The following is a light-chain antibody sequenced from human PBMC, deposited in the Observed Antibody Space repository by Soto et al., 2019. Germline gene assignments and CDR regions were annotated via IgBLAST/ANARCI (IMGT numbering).Light chain of an antibody. CDR1: QSISSW. Sequence: DIQMTQSPSTLCASVGDRVTTTCRASQSISSWLAWYQQKPGKAPKLLIYKASSLESGVPSRFSGSGSGTDFTLTISCLQSEDFATYYCQQYYSYPRTFGQGTKVDI. CDR2: KAS. V-gene: IGKV1-5*03. J-gene: IGKJ1*01. CDR3: QQYYSYPRT.